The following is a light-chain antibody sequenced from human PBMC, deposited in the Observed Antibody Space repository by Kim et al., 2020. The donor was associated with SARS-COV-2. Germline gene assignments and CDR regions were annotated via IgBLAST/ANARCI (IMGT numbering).Light chain of an antibody. CDR1: QGIGSW. V-gene: IGKV1D-12*01. Sequence: DIQLTQSPSSVSASIGDRVIITCRASQGIGSWLAWYQQKPGKAPKLLIYDASTLQSGVPARFSGSGSATVFTLTINSLQPEDFATYYCQQANSFPLTFGGGTKLEIK. J-gene: IGKJ4*01. CDR3: QQANSFPLT. CDR2: DAS.